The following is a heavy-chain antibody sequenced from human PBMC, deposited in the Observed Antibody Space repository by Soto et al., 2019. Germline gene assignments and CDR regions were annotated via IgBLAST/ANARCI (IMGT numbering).Heavy chain of an antibody. CDR3: AKGDPYYYYYGMDV. Sequence: GGSLRLSCAASGFTFSSYGMHWVRQAPGKGLEWVAVISYDGSNKYYADSVKGRFTISRDNSKDTLYLQMNSLRAEDTAVYYCAKGDPYYYYYGMDVWGQGNTVTVAS. V-gene: IGHV3-30*18. CDR1: GFTFSSYG. D-gene: IGHD2-21*02. J-gene: IGHJ6*02. CDR2: ISYDGSNK.